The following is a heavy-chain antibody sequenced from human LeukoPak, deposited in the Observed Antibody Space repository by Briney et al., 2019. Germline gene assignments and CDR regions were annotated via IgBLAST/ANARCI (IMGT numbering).Heavy chain of an antibody. J-gene: IGHJ3*02. Sequence: GGSLRLSCAASGFTFYNYGMHWVRQAPGKGLEWVANIKQDGSEKYYVDSVKGRFTISRDNAKTSLYLQMNSLRAEDTAVYYCARDVLAAGATGTFDIWGQGTMVTVSS. D-gene: IGHD1-14*01. CDR3: ARDVLAAGATGTFDI. CDR1: GFTFYNYG. CDR2: IKQDGSEK. V-gene: IGHV3-7*03.